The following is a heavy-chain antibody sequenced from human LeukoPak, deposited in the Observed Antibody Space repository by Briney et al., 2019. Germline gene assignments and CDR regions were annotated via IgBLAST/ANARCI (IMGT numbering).Heavy chain of an antibody. CDR2: INSDGYSI. V-gene: IGHV3-74*01. J-gene: IGHJ4*02. CDR1: GFTFSSYG. Sequence: GGSLRLSCAASGFTFSSYGMSWVRQAPGKGLVWLSRINSDGYSISYADSVKGRFTISRDNAKNTLYLQMNSLRAEDTAMYYCARGIAVAGTDYWGQGTLVTVSS. CDR3: ARGIAVAGTDY. D-gene: IGHD6-19*01.